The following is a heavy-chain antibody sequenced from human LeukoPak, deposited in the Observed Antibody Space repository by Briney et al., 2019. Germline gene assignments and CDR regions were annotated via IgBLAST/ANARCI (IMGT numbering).Heavy chain of an antibody. J-gene: IGHJ4*02. Sequence: PSQTLSLTCTVSGGSISSGDYYWSWIRQPPGKGLEWIGYIYYSGSTNYNPSLKSRVTISVDTSKNQFSLKLSSVTAADTAVYYCARGPTAMVPRLDYWGQGTLVTVSS. D-gene: IGHD5-18*01. CDR2: IYYSGST. V-gene: IGHV4-61*08. CDR3: ARGPTAMVPRLDY. CDR1: GGSISSGDYY.